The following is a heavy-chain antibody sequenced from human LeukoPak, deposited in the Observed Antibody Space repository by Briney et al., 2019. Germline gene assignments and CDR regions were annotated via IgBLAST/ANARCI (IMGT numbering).Heavy chain of an antibody. CDR2: INHSGST. CDR3: AGWYYYYYGMGV. J-gene: IGHJ6*02. CDR1: GGSFSGYY. V-gene: IGHV4-34*01. Sequence: PSETLSLTCAVYGGSFSGYYWSWIRQPPGNGLEWIGEINHSGSTNYSPSLKSRVTISVDTSKNQFSLKLSSVTAADTAVYYCAGWYYYYYGMGVWGQGTTVTVSS. D-gene: IGHD6-19*01.